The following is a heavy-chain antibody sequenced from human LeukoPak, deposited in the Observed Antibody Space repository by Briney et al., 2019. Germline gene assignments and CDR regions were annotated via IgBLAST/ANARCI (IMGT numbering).Heavy chain of an antibody. CDR3: AKDEVGRYCSSTSCYSRFDC. V-gene: IGHV3-30*18. CDR2: ISFAGGGE. CDR1: GFTFSNYA. Sequence: GGSLRLSCAASGFTFSNYAMHWVRQAPGKGLEWVAVISFAGGGEFYADSVKGRFAISRDNSKNTLYLQMNSLRTDDTAMYYCAKDEVGRYCSSTSCYSRFDCWGQGTLVTVSS. J-gene: IGHJ4*02. D-gene: IGHD2-2*02.